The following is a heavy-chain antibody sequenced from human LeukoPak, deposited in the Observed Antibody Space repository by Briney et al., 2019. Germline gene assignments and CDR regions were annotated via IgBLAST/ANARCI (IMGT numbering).Heavy chain of an antibody. D-gene: IGHD1-26*01. CDR3: ARARSSGSHRVVNAFDV. J-gene: IGHJ3*01. V-gene: IGHV3-21*01. CDR2: ISITSDYI. Sequence: GGSLRLSCAASGFTFSSYTMNWVRQAPGKGLEWVSSISITSDYIYYPDSMRGRFTISRDNAKNSLYLQMNSLRAEDTAVYYCARARSSGSHRVVNAFDVWGQGTMVTVSS. CDR1: GFTFSSYT.